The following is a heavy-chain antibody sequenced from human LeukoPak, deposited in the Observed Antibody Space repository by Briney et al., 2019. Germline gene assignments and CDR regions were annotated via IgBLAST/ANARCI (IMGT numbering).Heavy chain of an antibody. J-gene: IGHJ5*02. CDR2: ISGDGDNT. CDR1: GFTLDDYA. CDR3: AKGVRSGTYYNCFDP. V-gene: IGHV3-43*02. D-gene: IGHD1-26*01. Sequence: GGSLRLSCVASGFTLDDYALHWVRQAPGKGLEWISLISGDGDNTYCADSVKGRFTISRDNSKNSLYLQMSSLRAEDTALYYCAKGVRSGTYYNCFDPWGQGTLVTASS.